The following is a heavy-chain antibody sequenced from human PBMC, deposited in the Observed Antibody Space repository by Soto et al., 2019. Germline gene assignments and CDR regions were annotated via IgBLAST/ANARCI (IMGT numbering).Heavy chain of an antibody. CDR3: AKYSSSWYDAFDI. CDR2: ISGSGGST. J-gene: IGHJ3*02. CDR1: GFTFSSYA. Sequence: EVQLLESGGGLVQPGGSRRLSCAASGFTFSSYAMSWVRQAPGKGLEWVSAISGSGGSTYYADSVKGRFTISRDNSKNTLYLQMNSLRAEDTAVYYCAKYSSSWYDAFDIWGQGTMVTVSS. V-gene: IGHV3-23*01. D-gene: IGHD6-13*01.